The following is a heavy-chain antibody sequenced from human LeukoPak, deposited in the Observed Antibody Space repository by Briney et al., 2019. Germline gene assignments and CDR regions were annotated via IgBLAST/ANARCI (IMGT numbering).Heavy chain of an antibody. CDR3: ARGYSSGLAVG. CDR2: INHSGST. J-gene: IGHJ4*02. CDR1: GGSFSGYY. V-gene: IGHV4-34*01. Sequence: SETLSLTCAVYGGSFSGYYWSWIRQPPGKGLEWIGEINHSGSTNYNPSLKSRVTISVDTSKNQFSLKLSSVTAADTAVYYCARGYSSGLAVGWGQGTLVTVSS. D-gene: IGHD6-25*01.